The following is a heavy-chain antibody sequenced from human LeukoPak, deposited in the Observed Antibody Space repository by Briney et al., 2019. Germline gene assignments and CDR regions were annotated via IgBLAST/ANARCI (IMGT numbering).Heavy chain of an antibody. Sequence: ASVKVSCKASGGTFSSYAISWVRQAPGQGLEWMGGIIPIFGTANYAQKFQGRVTMTRDTSTSTVYMELSSLRSEDTAVYYCARAATYTPSYYYMDVWGKGTTVTVSS. V-gene: IGHV1-69*05. CDR1: GGTFSSYA. J-gene: IGHJ6*03. D-gene: IGHD2-15*01. CDR3: ARAATYTPSYYYMDV. CDR2: IIPIFGTA.